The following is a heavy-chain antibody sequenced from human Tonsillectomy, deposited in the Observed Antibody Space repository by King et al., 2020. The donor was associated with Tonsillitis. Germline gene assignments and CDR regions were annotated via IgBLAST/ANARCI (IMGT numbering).Heavy chain of an antibody. CDR3: ARDRASMVRGAKGYYYGMDV. D-gene: IGHD3-10*01. CDR1: GYTFTNYA. CDR2: ISAYNGNT. Sequence: VQLVESGAEVKKPGASVKVSCKASGYTFTNYAISWVRQAPGQGLEWMGRISAYNGNTNYARKLQGRVTMTTDTSTSTAYMELRSLRSDDTAVYYCARDRASMVRGAKGYYYGMDVWGQGTTVTVSS. V-gene: IGHV1-18*04. J-gene: IGHJ6*02.